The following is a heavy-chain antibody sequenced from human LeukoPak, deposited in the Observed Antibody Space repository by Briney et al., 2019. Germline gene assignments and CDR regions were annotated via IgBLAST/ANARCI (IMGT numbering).Heavy chain of an antibody. CDR1: GFTVSSNY. V-gene: IGHV3-66*01. CDR3: ARDSIAVAADLDY. J-gene: IGHJ4*02. Sequence: PGGSLRLSCAASGFTVSSNYMSWVRQAPGKGLEWVSIIYSGGSTYYADSAKGRFTISRDNAKNSLYLQMNSLRAEDSAVYYCARDSIAVAADLDYWGQGTLVTVSS. CDR2: IYSGGST. D-gene: IGHD6-19*01.